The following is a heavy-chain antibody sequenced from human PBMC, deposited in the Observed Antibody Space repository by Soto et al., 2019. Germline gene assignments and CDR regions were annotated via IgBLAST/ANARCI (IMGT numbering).Heavy chain of an antibody. J-gene: IGHJ4*02. Sequence: EVQLVESGGGLVKPGGSLRLSCAASGFPFTNAWMSWVRQVPGKGLEWIARVLSKADGGETDYAAPVKDRFTITRDDSRNTLHLQMNCLRTEDTAVYYCTTYDYIWGSDRNRWAYWGQGALVTVSS. D-gene: IGHD3-16*02. CDR2: VLSKADGGET. CDR3: TTYDYIWGSDRNRWAY. V-gene: IGHV3-15*01. CDR1: GFPFTNAW.